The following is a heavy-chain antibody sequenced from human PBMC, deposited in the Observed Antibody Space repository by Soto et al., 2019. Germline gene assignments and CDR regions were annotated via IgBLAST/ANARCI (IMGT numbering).Heavy chain of an antibody. D-gene: IGHD3-22*01. Sequence: EVQLLESGGGLVQPGGSLRLSCAASGFTFSSYAMSWVRQAPGKGLEWVSAISGSGGSTYYADSVKGRFTISRDNSKNTLYLQMNSLRAEDTAVYYCAKGRYYYDSSGSTFAYWGQGTLVTVSS. V-gene: IGHV3-23*01. CDR1: GFTFSSYA. CDR3: AKGRYYYDSSGSTFAY. J-gene: IGHJ4*02. CDR2: ISGSGGST.